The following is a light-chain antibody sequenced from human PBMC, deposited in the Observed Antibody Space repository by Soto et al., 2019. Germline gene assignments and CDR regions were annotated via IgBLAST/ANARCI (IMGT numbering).Light chain of an antibody. CDR2: SNN. J-gene: IGLJ7*01. CDR3: AAWDDSLNGAV. V-gene: IGLV1-44*01. CDR1: SSNIGSNT. Sequence: QLVLTQPPSASGTPGQRVTISCSGSSSNIGSNTVNWYQQLPGTAPKLLIYSNNQRPSGVPDRFSGSKSSTSASLAIGGLQSEDEADYYCAAWDDSLNGAVFGGGTQLTVL.